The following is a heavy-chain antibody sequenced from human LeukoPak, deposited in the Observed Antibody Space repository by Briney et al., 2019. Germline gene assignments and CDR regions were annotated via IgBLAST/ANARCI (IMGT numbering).Heavy chain of an antibody. D-gene: IGHD7-27*01. CDR3: ASATGDNDAFDI. V-gene: IGHV3-33*01. Sequence: GGSLRLSCAASGFTFSSYVMHWVRQAPGKGLEWVAVIWNDGSNKYFADSVKDRFTISRDSSKNTLYLQMNSLRAEDTAVYYCASATGDNDAFDIWGQGTMVTVSS. CDR2: IWNDGSNK. J-gene: IGHJ3*02. CDR1: GFTFSSYV.